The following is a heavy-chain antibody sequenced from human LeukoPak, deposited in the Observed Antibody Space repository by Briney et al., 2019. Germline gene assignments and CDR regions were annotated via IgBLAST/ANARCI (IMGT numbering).Heavy chain of an antibody. CDR1: GGSFSGYY. J-gene: IGHJ5*01. CDR3: ARGRQYCSGGSCYSWFDY. D-gene: IGHD2-15*01. Sequence: SETLSLTCAVYGGSFSGYYWSWIRQPPGKGLEWIGEINHSGNTNYNPSLKSRVTIPVDTSKNQFSLKLSSVTAADTAVYYCARGRQYCSGGSCYSWFDYWGQGTLVTVSS. CDR2: INHSGNT. V-gene: IGHV4-34*01.